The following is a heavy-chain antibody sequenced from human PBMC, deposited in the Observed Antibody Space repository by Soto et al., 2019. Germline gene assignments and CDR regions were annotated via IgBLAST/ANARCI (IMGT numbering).Heavy chain of an antibody. CDR3: ARVAIASGGVIAVTYALDV. J-gene: IGHJ6*02. D-gene: IGHD3-16*02. CDR1: GYTFTRSG. CDR2: ISSYNGDT. Sequence: ASVKVSCKASGYTFTRSGISWVRQAPGQGPEWMGWISSYNGDTNYAQTFQGRVTMTTDTSTSTAYMELRSLRSDDTAVYYCARVAIASGGVIAVTYALDVWGQGTTVTVS. V-gene: IGHV1-18*01.